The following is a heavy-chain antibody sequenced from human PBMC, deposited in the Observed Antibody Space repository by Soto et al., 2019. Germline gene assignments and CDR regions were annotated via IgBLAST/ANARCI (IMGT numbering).Heavy chain of an antibody. CDR2: IYYRGNT. Sequence: SETLSHTFTVSGVAINCADYNWICFRQSSGKGLEWIGYIYYRGNTYYNPSLKNRVSISLDPSKNQLLLKLSSVTAADAAIYYCARGFNNGYYYPFDYWGRGALVT. CDR1: GVAINCADYN. V-gene: IGHV4-30-4*01. D-gene: IGHD3-22*01. CDR3: ARGFNNGYYYPFDY. J-gene: IGHJ4*02.